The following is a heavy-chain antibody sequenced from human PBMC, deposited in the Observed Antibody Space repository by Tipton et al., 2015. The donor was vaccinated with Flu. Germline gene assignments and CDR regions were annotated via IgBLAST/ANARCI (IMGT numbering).Heavy chain of an antibody. Sequence: SLRLSCTTFGFAFSSFEVSWVRQAPGKGLEWIFYSSSHGATIQYADSLKGRFTISRDSAKNSVYLQMNSLRVEDTAIYYCARTVGSNPLMDVWGQGTTVIVSS. CDR1: GFAFSSFE. J-gene: IGHJ6*02. D-gene: IGHD3-16*02. CDR2: SSSHGATI. V-gene: IGHV3-48*03. CDR3: ARTVGSNPLMDV.